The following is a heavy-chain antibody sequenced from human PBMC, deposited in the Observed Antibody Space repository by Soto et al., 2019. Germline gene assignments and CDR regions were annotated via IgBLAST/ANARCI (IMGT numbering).Heavy chain of an antibody. CDR3: TSRDVDYGGNLDWFDP. J-gene: IGHJ5*02. Sequence: GGSLRLSCTASGFTFGDYAMSWVRQAPGKGLEWVGFIRSKAYGGTTEYAASVKGRFTISRDDSKSIAYLQMNSLKTEDTAVYYCTSRDVDYGGNLDWFDPWGQGTLVTVSS. V-gene: IGHV3-49*04. CDR2: IRSKAYGGTT. D-gene: IGHD4-17*01. CDR1: GFTFGDYA.